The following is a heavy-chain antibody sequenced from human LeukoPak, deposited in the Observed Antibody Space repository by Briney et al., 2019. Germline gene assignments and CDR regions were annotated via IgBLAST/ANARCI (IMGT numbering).Heavy chain of an antibody. D-gene: IGHD3-3*01. Sequence: GGTLRLSCAASGVTFNNYAMSWVRQAPGRGRGWVSGISGSGAGTYYTDSVKGRFTISRDNSKNTLYLQMNSLRPEDTAVYYCAKGQGGDFWSGSAYFDWGQGSLVTVSS. CDR3: AKGQGGDFWSGSAYFD. J-gene: IGHJ4*02. CDR2: ISGSGAGT. V-gene: IGHV3-23*01. CDR1: GVTFNNYA.